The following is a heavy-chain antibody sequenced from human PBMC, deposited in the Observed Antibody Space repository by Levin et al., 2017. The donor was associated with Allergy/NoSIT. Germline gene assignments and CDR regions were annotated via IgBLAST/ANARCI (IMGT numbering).Heavy chain of an antibody. V-gene: IGHV3-9*01. J-gene: IGHJ3*02. CDR2: ISWNSGTI. D-gene: IGHD2-21*02. CDR3: AKDIGSVTADGFDI. Sequence: GGSLRLSCAASRSNFDDYAMHWVRQAPGKGLEWVSRISWNSGTIGYADSVKGRFTISRDNAKNSLYLQMNSLREEDTALYYCAKDIGSVTADGFDIWGQGAMVTVSS. CDR1: RSNFDDYA.